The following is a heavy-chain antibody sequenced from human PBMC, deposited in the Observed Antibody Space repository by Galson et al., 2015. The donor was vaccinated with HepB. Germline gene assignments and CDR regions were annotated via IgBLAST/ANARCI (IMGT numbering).Heavy chain of an antibody. J-gene: IGHJ4*02. V-gene: IGHV3-7*01. CDR2: IKQDESEK. D-gene: IGHD5-24*01. CDR3: ARVVDGCSFDY. Sequence: SLRLSCAVSGFTFSSYWMTWIRQAPGKGLEWVANIKQDESEKYYVDSVKGRFTVSRDNAKNSLYLQMNSLRAEDTAVYYCARVVDGCSFDYWGQGTVVTVSS. CDR1: GFTFSSYW.